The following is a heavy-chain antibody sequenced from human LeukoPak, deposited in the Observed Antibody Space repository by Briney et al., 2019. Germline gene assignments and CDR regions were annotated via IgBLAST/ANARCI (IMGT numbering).Heavy chain of an antibody. J-gene: IGHJ6*03. CDR3: ARARQAKPVTYYYYMDV. CDR1: GGTFSSYA. Sequence: SVKVSCKASGGTFSSYAISWVRQAPGQGLEWMGGIIPILGTANYAQKFQGRVTITTDESTSTAYMELSSLRSEDTAVYYCARARQAKPVTYYYYMDVWGKGTTVTVSS. D-gene: IGHD4-23*01. V-gene: IGHV1-69*05. CDR2: IIPILGTA.